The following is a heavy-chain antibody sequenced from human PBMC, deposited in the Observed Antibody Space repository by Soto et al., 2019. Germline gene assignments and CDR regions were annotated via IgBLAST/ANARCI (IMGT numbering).Heavy chain of an antibody. CDR3: ARAKRYSSSWYVDYYGMDV. Sequence: GESLKISCKGSGYSFTSYWIGWVRQMPGKGLECMGIIYPGDSDTRYSPSFQGQVTISADKSISTAYLQWSSLKASDTAMYYCARAKRYSSSWYVDYYGMDVWGQGTTVTVSS. D-gene: IGHD6-13*01. CDR2: IYPGDSDT. V-gene: IGHV5-51*01. CDR1: GYSFTSYW. J-gene: IGHJ6*02.